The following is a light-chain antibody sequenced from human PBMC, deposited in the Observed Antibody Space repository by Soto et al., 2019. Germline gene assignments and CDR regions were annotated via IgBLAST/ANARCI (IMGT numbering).Light chain of an antibody. J-gene: IGKJ1*01. V-gene: IGKV3-11*01. CDR1: QSVSAY. Sequence: ENVLTQSPGALSLSPGENATLSCRTSQSVSAYFAWYQQKLGQAPRLLIYDASKRATGIPTRFSGSGSGTDFTLTISSLEPEDFAVYYCQQRGTWPPSVGQGTKVEV. CDR2: DAS. CDR3: QQRGTWPPS.